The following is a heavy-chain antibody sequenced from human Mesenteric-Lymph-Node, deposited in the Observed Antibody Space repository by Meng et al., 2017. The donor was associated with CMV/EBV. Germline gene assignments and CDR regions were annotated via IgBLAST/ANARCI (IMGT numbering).Heavy chain of an antibody. V-gene: IGHV3-48*03. J-gene: IGHJ3*02. Sequence: GESLKISCAASGFTFSSYEMNWVRQAPGKGLEWVSYISSSGSTIYYADSVKGRFTISRDNAKKSLYLQMNSLRAEDTAVYYCARSAQDIVVVPAAMPADAFDIWGQGTMVTVSS. D-gene: IGHD2-2*01. CDR1: GFTFSSYE. CDR2: ISSSGSTI. CDR3: ARSAQDIVVVPAAMPADAFDI.